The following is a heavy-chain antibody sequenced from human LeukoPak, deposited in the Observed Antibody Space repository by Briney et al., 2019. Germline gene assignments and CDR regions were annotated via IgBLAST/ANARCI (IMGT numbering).Heavy chain of an antibody. J-gene: IGHJ5*02. CDR2: ITSSSSYI. Sequence: GGSLRLSCAASGFTFGSYTINWVRQAPGKGLEWVSSITSSSSYIYYADSVKGRFTISRDNAKNSLFLQMNSLRGEDTAMYYCARGYSWGPGTLVTVSS. CDR3: ARGYS. V-gene: IGHV3-21*01. CDR1: GFTFGSYT. D-gene: IGHD2-21*01.